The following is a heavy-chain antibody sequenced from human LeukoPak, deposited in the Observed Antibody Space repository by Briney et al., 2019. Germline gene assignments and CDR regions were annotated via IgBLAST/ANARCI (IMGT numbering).Heavy chain of an antibody. Sequence: GGSLRLSCAASGFTFSSYTMSWVRQAPGKGLEWVSAISGSGGSTYYSDSVKGRFTISRDNSKNTLYQQMNSLRAEDTAVYYCAKQVAGTSLFDYWGQGTLVTVSS. J-gene: IGHJ4*02. CDR3: AKQVAGTSLFDY. CDR2: ISGSGGST. D-gene: IGHD6-19*01. V-gene: IGHV3-23*01. CDR1: GFTFSSYT.